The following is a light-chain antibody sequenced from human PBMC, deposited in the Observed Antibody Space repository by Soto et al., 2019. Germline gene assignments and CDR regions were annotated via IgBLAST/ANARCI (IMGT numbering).Light chain of an antibody. J-gene: IGKJ1*01. CDR1: QTISSW. CDR2: KAS. CDR3: QHYNSYSEA. V-gene: IGKV1-5*03. Sequence: DIQMTQSPSTLSGSVGDRVTITCRASQTISSWLAWYQQKPGKAPKLLIHKASTLKRGVPSRFSGSGSGREFTLTTRSLQPDDFATYYCQHYNSYSEAFGQGTKVDI.